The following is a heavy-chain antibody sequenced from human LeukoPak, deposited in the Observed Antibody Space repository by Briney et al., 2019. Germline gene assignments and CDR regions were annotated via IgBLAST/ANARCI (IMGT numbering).Heavy chain of an antibody. Sequence: SETLSLTCNVSGVSISSSSYYWGWIRQPPGKGLEWIGSIYYSGSTYYNPSLKSRVTISVDTSKNQFSLKLSSVTAADTAVYYCATRAAYYYDSSGYRPWGQGTLVTVSS. CDR2: IYYSGST. D-gene: IGHD3-22*01. J-gene: IGHJ4*02. CDR3: ATRAAYYYDSSGYRP. CDR1: GVSISSSSYY. V-gene: IGHV4-39*07.